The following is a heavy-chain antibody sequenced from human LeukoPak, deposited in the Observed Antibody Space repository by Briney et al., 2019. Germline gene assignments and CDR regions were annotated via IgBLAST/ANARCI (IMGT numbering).Heavy chain of an antibody. J-gene: IGHJ4*02. CDR3: ARGYYYDSSGYSDY. V-gene: IGHV1-69*13. D-gene: IGHD3-22*01. Sequence: ASVKVSCKASGYTFTGYYIHWVRQAPGQGLEWMGGIIPIFGTANYAQKFQGRVTITADESTSTAYMELSSLRSEDTAVYYCARGYYYDSSGYSDYWGQGTLVTVSS. CDR2: IIPIFGTA. CDR1: GYTFTGYY.